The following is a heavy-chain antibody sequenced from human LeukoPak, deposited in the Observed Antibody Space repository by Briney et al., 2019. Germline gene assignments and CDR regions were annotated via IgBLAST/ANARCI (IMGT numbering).Heavy chain of an antibody. D-gene: IGHD1-26*01. Sequence: GSLRLSCAASGFTFSSYAMHWVRQAPGKGLEWVAVISYDGSNKYYADSVKGRFTISRDNSKNTLYLQMNSLRAEDTAVYYCARDGGRDKEDYWGQGTLVTVSS. CDR2: ISYDGSNK. J-gene: IGHJ4*02. V-gene: IGHV3-30-3*01. CDR1: GFTFSSYA. CDR3: ARDGGRDKEDY.